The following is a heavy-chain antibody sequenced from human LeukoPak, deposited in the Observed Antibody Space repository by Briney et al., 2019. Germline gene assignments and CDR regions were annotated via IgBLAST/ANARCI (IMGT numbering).Heavy chain of an antibody. CDR3: ARVHTPGLLWLGVPGFDP. Sequence: ASVKVSCKASGYTFTSYDINWVRQATGQGLEWMGWMNPNSGNTGYAQKFQGRVTMTRNTSISTAYMELSSLRSEDTAVYYCARVHTPGLLWLGVPGFDPWGQGTLVTVSS. CDR1: GYTFTSYD. CDR2: MNPNSGNT. V-gene: IGHV1-8*01. J-gene: IGHJ5*02. D-gene: IGHD3-10*01.